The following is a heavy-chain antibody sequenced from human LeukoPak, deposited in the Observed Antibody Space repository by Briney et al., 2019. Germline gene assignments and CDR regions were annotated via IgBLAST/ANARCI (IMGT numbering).Heavy chain of an antibody. Sequence: GESLKISCKGSGYSFTSYWIGWVRQMPGKGLEWMGIIYPGDSDTRYSPSFQGQVTISADKSISTAYLQWSSLKASDTAMYHCATLPNYYGSGSYYNGVYFDYWGQGTLVTVSS. D-gene: IGHD3-10*01. CDR3: ATLPNYYGSGSYYNGVYFDY. CDR1: GYSFTSYW. V-gene: IGHV5-51*01. CDR2: IYPGDSDT. J-gene: IGHJ4*02.